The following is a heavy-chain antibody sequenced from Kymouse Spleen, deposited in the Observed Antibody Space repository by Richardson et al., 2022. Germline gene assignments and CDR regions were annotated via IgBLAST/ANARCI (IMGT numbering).Heavy chain of an antibody. D-gene: IGHD6-19*01. CDR1: GGSFSGYY. V-gene: IGHV4-34*01. J-gene: IGHJ5*02. Sequence: QVQLQQWGAGLLKPSETLSLTCAVYGGSFSGYYWSWIRQPPGKGLEWIGEINHSGSTNYNPSLKSRVTISVDTSKNQFSLKLSSVTAADTAVYYCARASSGWNWFDPWGQGTLVTVSS. CDR2: INHSGST. CDR3: ARASSGWNWFDP.